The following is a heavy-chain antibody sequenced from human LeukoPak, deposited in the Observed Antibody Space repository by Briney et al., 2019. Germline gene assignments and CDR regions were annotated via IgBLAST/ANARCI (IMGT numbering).Heavy chain of an antibody. CDR3: ARLDTAMVTQWFDP. CDR1: GGSISSSSYY. D-gene: IGHD5-18*01. CDR2: ICYSGST. V-gene: IGHV4-39*01. Sequence: SETLSLTCTVSGGSISSSSYYWGWIRQPPGKGLEWIGSICYSGSTYYNPSLKSRVTISVDTSKNQFSLKLSSVTAADTAVYYCARLDTAMVTQWFDPWGQGTLVTVSS. J-gene: IGHJ5*02.